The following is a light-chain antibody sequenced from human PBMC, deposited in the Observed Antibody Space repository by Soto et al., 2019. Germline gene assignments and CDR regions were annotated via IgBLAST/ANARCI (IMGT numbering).Light chain of an antibody. V-gene: IGKV1-5*01. CDR1: QTIIRW. Sequence: DSQRTQSTRTLSASVGDRVTITCRASQTIIRWLSWYQQKPGKAPKLLIYDASSLESGVPSRFSGSGFETKFTLTIISLQPDDSAIYFCQLYHSYLRTFGQGTKL. CDR2: DAS. CDR3: QLYHSYLRT. J-gene: IGKJ1*01.